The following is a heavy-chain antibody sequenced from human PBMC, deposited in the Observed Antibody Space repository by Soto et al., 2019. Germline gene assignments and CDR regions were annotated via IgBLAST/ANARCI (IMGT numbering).Heavy chain of an antibody. CDR3: GTGSSLTKVDS. D-gene: IGHD6-13*01. J-gene: IGHJ4*02. CDR2: IIPIFGPA. CDR1: GGTLSRSA. Sequence: QVQLVQSGAEVKKPGSSVKVSRKASGGTLSRSAISWVRQAPGQGLEWMGGIIPIFGPAIYAQKFRARVSIIADDSTITASMEMSSLRSDDTAVYYCGTGSSLTKVDSWGQVTLVTVSS. V-gene: IGHV1-69*01.